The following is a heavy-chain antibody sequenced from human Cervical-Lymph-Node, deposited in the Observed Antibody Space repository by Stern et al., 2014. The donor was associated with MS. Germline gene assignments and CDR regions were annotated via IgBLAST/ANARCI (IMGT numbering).Heavy chain of an antibody. CDR3: ARSSGSYAIMDY. CDR1: GGSFSGYY. CDR2: IYRSGST. V-gene: IGHV4-59*01. D-gene: IGHD1-26*01. J-gene: IGHJ4*02. Sequence: QVQLQESGPGLVKPSETLSLTCTVSGGSFSGYYWNWIRQPPGKGLEWIGYIYRSGSTKYNPSLKSRVTISKDTSKHQFSLKVSSVTAADTALYYCARSSGSYAIMDYWGQGTLVTVSS.